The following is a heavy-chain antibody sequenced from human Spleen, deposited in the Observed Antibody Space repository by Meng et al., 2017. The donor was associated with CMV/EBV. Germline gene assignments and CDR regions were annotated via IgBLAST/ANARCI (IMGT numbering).Heavy chain of an antibody. CDR2: ISNRGTTV. D-gene: IGHD2-2*01. CDR1: GFTFSSYE. CDR3: ATQRGSYCISASCSFDY. Sequence: GESLKISCAASGFTFSSYEMNWVRQAPGKGLEWVSYISNRGTTVSYADSVKGRFTISRDNVKNSLYLQMNSLRADDTAVYYCATQRGSYCISASCSFDYWGQGTLVTVSS. V-gene: IGHV3-48*03. J-gene: IGHJ4*02.